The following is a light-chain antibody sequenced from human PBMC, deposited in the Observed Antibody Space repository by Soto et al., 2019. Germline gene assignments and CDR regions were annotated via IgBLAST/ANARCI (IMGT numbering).Light chain of an antibody. J-gene: IGKJ2*01. CDR3: QQYNSYSYT. CDR2: GAS. CDR1: QSIDSW. V-gene: IGKV1-5*01. Sequence: DIQMTQSPSTLSASVGDRVTITCRASQSIDSWLAWYQQKPGKAPKLLIYGASSLESAVPSRFSGSGSGTEFTLTISSLQPDDSATYYCQQYNSYSYTFGQGTKLEIK.